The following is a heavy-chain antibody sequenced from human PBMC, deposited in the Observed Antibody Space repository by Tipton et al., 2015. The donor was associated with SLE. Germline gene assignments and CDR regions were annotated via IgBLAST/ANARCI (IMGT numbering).Heavy chain of an antibody. CDR3: ARLREYTYGCDY. V-gene: IGHV4-39*01. D-gene: IGHD5-18*01. CDR2: IYYSGST. J-gene: IGHJ4*02. Sequence: TLSLTCTVSGGSISSYYWGWIRQPPGKGLEWIGSIYYSGSTYYNPSLKSRVTISVDTSKNQFSLKLSSVTAADTAVYYCARLREYTYGCDYWGQGTPVTVSS. CDR1: GGSISSYY.